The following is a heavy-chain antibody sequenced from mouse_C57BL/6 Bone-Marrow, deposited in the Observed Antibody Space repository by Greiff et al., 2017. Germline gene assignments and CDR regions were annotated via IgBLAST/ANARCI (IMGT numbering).Heavy chain of an antibody. D-gene: IGHD3-3*01. J-gene: IGHJ3*01. CDR3: ARRGWVCFAY. Sequence: EVKLVESGAELVKPGASVKLSCTASGFNINDYYMHWVKQRPEQGLEWIGRIDPEDGEPKYAPKFQGKATITADTSSNTAYLQLSSLTSEDTGVYYCARRGWVCFAYWGQGTLVTVSA. CDR1: GFNINDYY. V-gene: IGHV14-2*01. CDR2: IDPEDGEP.